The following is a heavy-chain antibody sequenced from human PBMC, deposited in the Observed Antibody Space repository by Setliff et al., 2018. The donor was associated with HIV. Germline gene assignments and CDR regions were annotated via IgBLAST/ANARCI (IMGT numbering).Heavy chain of an antibody. J-gene: IGHJ4*02. CDR2: MNPNSGNT. D-gene: IGHD3-16*02. CDR1: GYTFTSYD. V-gene: IGHV1-8*01. Sequence: ASVKVSCKASGYTFTSYDINWVRQATGQGLEWMGWMNPNSGNTGYAQKFQGRVTITADESTSTAYMELSSLRSEDTAVYYCAGDVWGSYRSFDYWGQGTLVTVSS. CDR3: AGDVWGSYRSFDY.